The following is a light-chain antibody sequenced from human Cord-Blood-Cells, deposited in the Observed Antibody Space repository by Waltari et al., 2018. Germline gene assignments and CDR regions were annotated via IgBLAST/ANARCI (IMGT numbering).Light chain of an antibody. CDR3: QQYNSYWT. CDR2: DAS. Sequence: DIQLPPLPSTLSLSVGDRVTITCRASQSISSWLAWYQQKPGKAPKLLIYDASSLESGVPSRFSGSGSGTEFTLTISSLQPDDFATYYCQQYNSYWTFGQGTKVEIK. J-gene: IGKJ1*01. CDR1: QSISSW. V-gene: IGKV1-5*01.